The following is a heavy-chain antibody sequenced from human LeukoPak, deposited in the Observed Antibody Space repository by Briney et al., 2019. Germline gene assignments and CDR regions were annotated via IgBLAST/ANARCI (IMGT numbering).Heavy chain of an antibody. V-gene: IGHV3-7*01. D-gene: IGHD5-12*01. CDR3: ARLTLSANDWCYDY. CDR2: IKEDGSEK. J-gene: IGHJ4*02. Sequence: GSLRLSCATSGFTFSAHWMRWVRQAPGKGLELVASIKEDGSEKYYVDSVKGRFTISRDNAKNSLYLQMNSLRAEDTAVYYCARLTLSANDWCYDYWGQGTLVTVSS. CDR1: GFTFSAHW.